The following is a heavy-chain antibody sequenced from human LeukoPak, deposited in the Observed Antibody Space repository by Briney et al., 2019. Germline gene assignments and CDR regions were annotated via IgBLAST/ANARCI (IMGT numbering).Heavy chain of an antibody. CDR1: GYSFTSYW. V-gene: IGHV5-51*01. CDR3: ARPRYGDYPEYYFDY. CDR2: IYPGDSDT. D-gene: IGHD4-17*01. J-gene: IGHJ4*02. Sequence: GESLKISCKGSGYSFTSYWIGWVRQMPRKGLEWMGIIYPGDSDTRYSPSFQGQVTISADKSISTAYLQWSSLKASDTAMYYCARPRYGDYPEYYFDYWGQGTLVTVSS.